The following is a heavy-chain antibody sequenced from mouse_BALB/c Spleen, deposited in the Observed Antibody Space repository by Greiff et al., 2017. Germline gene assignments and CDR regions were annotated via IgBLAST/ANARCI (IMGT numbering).Heavy chain of an antibody. D-gene: IGHD2-14*01. Sequence: DVKLVESGGGLVKPGGSLKLSCAASGFTFSSYAMSWVRQTPEKRLEWVASISSGGSTYYPDSVKGRFTISRDNARNILYLQMSSLRSEDTAMYYCAGEVRRYFDVWGAGTTVTVSS. CDR3: AGEVRRYFDV. V-gene: IGHV5-6-5*01. J-gene: IGHJ1*01. CDR2: ISSGGST. CDR1: GFTFSSYA.